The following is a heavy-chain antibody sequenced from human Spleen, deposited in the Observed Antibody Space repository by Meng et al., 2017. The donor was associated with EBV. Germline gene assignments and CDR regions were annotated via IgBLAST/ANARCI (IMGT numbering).Heavy chain of an antibody. CDR3: AREAALSYESSGLAY. D-gene: IGHD5-18*01. J-gene: IGHJ4*01. V-gene: IGHV1-18*01. CDR2: INANSGYT. Sequence: QVQMVQSGAEVKKPGASVKVSCKASGYTFSNYEISWGRQAPGQGLEWMGWINANSGYTTYAERFHGRVTMTTDTSTTTAYMELSSLRSEDTAVYYCAREAALSYESSGLAYWGHGTLVTVSS. CDR1: GYTFSNYE.